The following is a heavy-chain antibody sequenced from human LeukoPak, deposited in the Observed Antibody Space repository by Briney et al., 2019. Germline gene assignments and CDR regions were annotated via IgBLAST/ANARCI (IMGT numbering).Heavy chain of an antibody. CDR1: GYTFTSYA. CDR2: IIPIFGTA. J-gene: IGHJ1*01. Sequence: SVKVSCKASGYTFTSYAISWVRQAPGQGLEWMGGIIPIFGTANYAQKFQGRVTITADESTSTAYMELSSLRSEDTAVYYCASLLGYCSGGSCYSIFFQHWGQGTLVTVSS. D-gene: IGHD2-15*01. V-gene: IGHV1-69*13. CDR3: ASLLGYCSGGSCYSIFFQH.